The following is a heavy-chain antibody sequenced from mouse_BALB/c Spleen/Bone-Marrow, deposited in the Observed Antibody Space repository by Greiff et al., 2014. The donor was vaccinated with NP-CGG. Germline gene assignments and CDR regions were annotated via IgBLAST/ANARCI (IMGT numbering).Heavy chain of an antibody. Sequence: VQLQQSGPELVKPGASVKISCKASGYAFSSSWMSWVKQRPGQGLEWIGRIYPGDGDTNYNGKFKGKATLTADKSSSTAYMQLSSLTSVDSAVYFCARDYYGSSYDYWGQGTTLTVSS. CDR3: ARDYYGSSYDY. V-gene: IGHV1-82*01. J-gene: IGHJ2*01. CDR1: GYAFSSSW. D-gene: IGHD1-1*01. CDR2: IYPGDGDT.